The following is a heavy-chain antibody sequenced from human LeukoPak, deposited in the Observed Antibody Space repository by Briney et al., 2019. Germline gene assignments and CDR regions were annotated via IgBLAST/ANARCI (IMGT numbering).Heavy chain of an antibody. J-gene: IGHJ4*02. V-gene: IGHV4-39*07. D-gene: IGHD6-19*01. CDR2: IYYSGST. Sequence: SETLSLTCTVSGGSISSSSYYWGWIRQPPGKGLEWIGSIYYSGSTYYNPSLKSRVTISVDTSKNQFSLKLSSVTAANTAVYYCARDPWPGLVRWGQGTLVTVSS. CDR1: GGSISSSSYY. CDR3: ARDPWPGLVR.